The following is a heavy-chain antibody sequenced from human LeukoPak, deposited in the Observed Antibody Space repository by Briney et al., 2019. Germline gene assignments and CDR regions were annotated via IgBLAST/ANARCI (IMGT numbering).Heavy chain of an antibody. CDR3: ARDFLSRIPNWFDP. CDR1: GGSISSYY. CDR2: IYTSGST. Sequence: SETLSLTCTVSGGSISSYYWSWIRQPAGKGLEWIGRIYTSGSTNYNPSLKSRVTMSVDTSKNQFSLKLSPVTAADTAVYYCARDFLSRIPNWFDPWGQGTLVTVSS. D-gene: IGHD2-15*01. J-gene: IGHJ5*02. V-gene: IGHV4-4*07.